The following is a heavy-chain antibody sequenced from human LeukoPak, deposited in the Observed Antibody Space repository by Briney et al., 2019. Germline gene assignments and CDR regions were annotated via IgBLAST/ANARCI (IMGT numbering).Heavy chain of an antibody. D-gene: IGHD4-23*01. Sequence: PSETLSLTCTVSGGSISSYYWSWIRQPAGKGLEWIGYIYYSGSTNYNPSLKSRVTISVDTSKSQFSLNLSSVTAADTAVYYCARMQTPGFSFDYWGQGTLVTVSS. CDR2: IYYSGST. CDR3: ARMQTPGFSFDY. V-gene: IGHV4-59*01. J-gene: IGHJ4*02. CDR1: GGSISSYY.